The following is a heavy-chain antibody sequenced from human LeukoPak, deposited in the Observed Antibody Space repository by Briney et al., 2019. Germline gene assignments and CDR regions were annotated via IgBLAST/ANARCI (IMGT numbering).Heavy chain of an antibody. CDR3: LRTRHYYDSSGYFYFDY. D-gene: IGHD3-22*01. J-gene: IGHJ4*02. V-gene: IGHV1-69*13. Sequence: SVKVSCKASGGTSSSYAISWVRQAPGQGLEWMGGIIPIFSTANYAQKFQGRVTITADESTSTAYMELSSLRSEDTAVYYCLRTRHYYDSSGYFYFDYWGQGTLVTVSS. CDR1: GGTSSSYA. CDR2: IIPIFSTA.